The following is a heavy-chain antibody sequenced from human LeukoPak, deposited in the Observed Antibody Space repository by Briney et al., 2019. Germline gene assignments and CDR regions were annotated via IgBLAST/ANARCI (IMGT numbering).Heavy chain of an antibody. J-gene: IGHJ6*03. Sequence: GGSLRLSCAASGFTFSSYSMNWVRQAPGKGLEWVSSISSSSSYIYYADSVKGRFTISRDNAKNPLYLQMNSLRAEDTAVYYCARDGGYSYGFHYYYYMDVWGKGTTVTVSS. CDR3: ARDGGYSYGFHYYYYMDV. D-gene: IGHD5-18*01. CDR1: GFTFSSYS. CDR2: ISSSSSYI. V-gene: IGHV3-21*01.